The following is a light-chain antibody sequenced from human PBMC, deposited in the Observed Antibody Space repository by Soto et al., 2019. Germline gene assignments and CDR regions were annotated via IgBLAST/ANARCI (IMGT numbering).Light chain of an antibody. J-gene: IGKJ5*01. CDR2: GAS. CDR1: QSINSN. V-gene: IGKV3-15*01. CDR3: QQYGSSIT. Sequence: VMTQSPATLSVSPGERATLSCTASQSINSNLAWYQQRPGQAPRLLIYGASTRATGIPARFSGSGSGTEFTLTISRLEPEDFAVYYCQQYGSSITFGQGTRLEIK.